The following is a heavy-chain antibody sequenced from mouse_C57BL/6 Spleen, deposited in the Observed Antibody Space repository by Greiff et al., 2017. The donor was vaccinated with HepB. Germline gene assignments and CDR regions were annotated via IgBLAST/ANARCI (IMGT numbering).Heavy chain of an antibody. D-gene: IGHD1-1*01. CDR1: GFTFSDFY. CDR2: SRNKANDYTT. CDR3: ARYARGSSSGWCFDV. V-gene: IGHV7-1*01. J-gene: IGHJ1*03. Sequence: EVKLMESGGGLVQSGRSLRLSCATSGFTFSDFYMEWVRQAPGKGLEWIAASRNKANDYTTEYSASVKGRFIVSRDTCQSILYLQMNALIAEDNANYYGARYARGSSSGWCFDVWGTGTTVTVSS.